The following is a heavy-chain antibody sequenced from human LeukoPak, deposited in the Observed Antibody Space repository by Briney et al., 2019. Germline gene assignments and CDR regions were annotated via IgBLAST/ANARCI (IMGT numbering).Heavy chain of an antibody. J-gene: IGHJ4*02. D-gene: IGHD3-9*01. CDR2: IYSGGST. CDR1: GFTVSSNY. Sequence: GGSLRLSCAASGFTVSSNYMSWVRQAPGKGLEWVSVIYSGGSTYYADSVKGRFTISRDNSKNTLYLQMNSLRAEDTAVYYCAKDHDILTGAFDYWGQGTLVTVSS. CDR3: AKDHDILTGAFDY. V-gene: IGHV3-53*01.